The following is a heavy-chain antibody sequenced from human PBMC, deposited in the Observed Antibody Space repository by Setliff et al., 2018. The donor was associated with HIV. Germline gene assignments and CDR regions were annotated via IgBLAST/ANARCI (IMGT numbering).Heavy chain of an antibody. Sequence: GGSLRLSCSASGFTFSSYWVSWVRQAPGKGLEWVANIKQDGSEKYYVDSVKGRFTISRDNAKNSLYLKMNSLRAEDTAVYYCAAETLPGQSAFDIWGQGTMVTVSS. J-gene: IGHJ3*02. CDR2: IKQDGSEK. V-gene: IGHV3-7*01. CDR3: AAETLPGQSAFDI. CDR1: GFTFSSYW. D-gene: IGHD3-16*01.